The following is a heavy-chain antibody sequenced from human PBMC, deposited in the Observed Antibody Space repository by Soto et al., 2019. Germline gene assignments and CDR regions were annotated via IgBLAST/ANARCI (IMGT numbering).Heavy chain of an antibody. CDR3: ARDTVTSPYYYGMDV. CDR1: GFTFSSYV. V-gene: IGHV3-33*01. Sequence: SLRLSCAASGFTFSSYVMHWVRQSPGKGLEWVAVIWYDGSNKYYADSVKGRFTISRDSSKNTLYLQMNSLRAEDTAVYYCARDTVTSPYYYGMDVWGQGTTVTVSS. CDR2: IWYDGSNK. D-gene: IGHD4-17*01. J-gene: IGHJ6*02.